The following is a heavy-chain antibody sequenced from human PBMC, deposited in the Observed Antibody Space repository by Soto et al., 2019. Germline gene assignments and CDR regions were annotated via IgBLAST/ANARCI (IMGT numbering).Heavy chain of an antibody. CDR3: ARQYRRYYYYMDV. J-gene: IGHJ6*03. D-gene: IGHD3-16*02. Sequence: RGESLKISCKGSGYSFTSYWIGGVRQMPGKGLEWMGIIYPGDSDTRYSPSFQGQVTISADKSISTAYLQWSSLKASDTAMYYCARQYRRYYYYMDVWGKGTTVTVSS. CDR2: IYPGDSDT. CDR1: GYSFTSYW. V-gene: IGHV5-51*01.